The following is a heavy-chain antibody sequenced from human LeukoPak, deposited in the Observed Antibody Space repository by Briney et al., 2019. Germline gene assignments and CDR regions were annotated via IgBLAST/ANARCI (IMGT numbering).Heavy chain of an antibody. CDR2: ISGSGGST. Sequence: PGGSLRLSCAASGFTFSSYAMSWVRQAPGKGLEWVSAISGSGGSTYYADSVKGRFTISRDNSKNTLYLQMNSLRAEDTAVYYCAKDPRSLIVVVPAASDYWGQGTLVTVSS. V-gene: IGHV3-23*01. CDR3: AKDPRSLIVVVPAASDY. CDR1: GFTFSSYA. J-gene: IGHJ4*02. D-gene: IGHD2-2*01.